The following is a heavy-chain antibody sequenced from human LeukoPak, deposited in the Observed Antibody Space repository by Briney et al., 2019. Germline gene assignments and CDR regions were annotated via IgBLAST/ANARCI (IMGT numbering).Heavy chain of an antibody. D-gene: IGHD3-3*01. CDR3: ARASQYYDFWSGYYPFDY. CDR2: IYYSGST. Sequence: PSETLSLTCTVSGGSISSHYWSWIRQPPGKGLEWIGYIYYSGSTNYNPSLKSRVTISVDTSKNQFSLKLSPVTAADTAVYYCARASQYYDFWSGYYPFDYWGQGTLVTVSS. CDR1: GGSISSHY. V-gene: IGHV4-59*11. J-gene: IGHJ4*02.